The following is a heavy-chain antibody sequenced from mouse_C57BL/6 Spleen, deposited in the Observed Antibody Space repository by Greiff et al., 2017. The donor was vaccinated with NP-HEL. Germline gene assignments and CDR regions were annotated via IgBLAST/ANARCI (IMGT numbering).Heavy chain of an antibody. V-gene: IGHV5-16*01. J-gene: IGHJ4*01. CDR3: ARTGTGAMDY. CDR2: INYDGSST. Sequence: EVQVVESEGGLVQPGSSMKLSCTASGFTFSDYYMAWVRQVPEKGLEWVANINYDGSSTYYLDSLKSRFIISRDNAKNILYLQMSSLTSEYTATYYCARTGTGAMDYWGQGTSVTVSS. CDR1: GFTFSDYY. D-gene: IGHD4-1*01.